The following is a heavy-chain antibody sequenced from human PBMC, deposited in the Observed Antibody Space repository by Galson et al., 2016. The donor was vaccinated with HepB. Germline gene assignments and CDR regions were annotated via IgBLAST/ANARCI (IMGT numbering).Heavy chain of an antibody. V-gene: IGHV4-4*02. D-gene: IGHD2-8*02. CDR2: IHHSGSA. CDR1: GTSISSSNW. CDR3: AGGDTGGLDY. Sequence: ETLSLTCAVSGTSISSSNWWSWVRQAPGKGLEWIGEIHHSGSANYNPSLKSRVTLSVDTSKQQFSLRLTSVTAADTAVYYCAGGDTGGLDYWGQGSLVTVSS. J-gene: IGHJ4*02.